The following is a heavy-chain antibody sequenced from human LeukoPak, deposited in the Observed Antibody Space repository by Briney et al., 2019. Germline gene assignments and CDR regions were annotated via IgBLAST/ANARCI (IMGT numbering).Heavy chain of an antibody. CDR3: ARARGSIVVVPAAMDY. D-gene: IGHD2-2*01. CDR1: GYAFTGYY. V-gene: IGHV1-2*02. J-gene: IGHJ4*02. CDR2: INPNSGGT. Sequence: ASVKVSCKASGYAFTGYYMHWVRQAPGQGLEWMGWINPNSGGTNYAQKFQGRVTMTRDTSISTAYMELSRLRSDDTAVYYCARARGSIVVVPAAMDYWGQGTLVTVSS.